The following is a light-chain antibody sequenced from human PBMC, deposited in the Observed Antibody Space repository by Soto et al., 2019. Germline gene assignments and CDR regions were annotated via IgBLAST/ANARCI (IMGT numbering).Light chain of an antibody. CDR3: QQYGSSPPYT. Sequence: EIVLTQSPGTLSLSPGERATLSCRASQSVSSSYLAWYQQKPGQAPRLLICGASSRATGIPDRFSGSGSGTDLTLTISRLEPEDFAVYYCQQYGSSPPYTFGQGTKLEIK. J-gene: IGKJ2*01. V-gene: IGKV3-20*01. CDR2: GAS. CDR1: QSVSSSY.